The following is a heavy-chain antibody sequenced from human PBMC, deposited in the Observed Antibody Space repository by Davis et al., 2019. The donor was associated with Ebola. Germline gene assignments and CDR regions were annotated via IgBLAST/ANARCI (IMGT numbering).Heavy chain of an antibody. CDR1: GYTFTGYY. CDR2: INPNSGGT. J-gene: IGHJ3*02. V-gene: IGHV1-2*04. CDR3: ARGLPIRFLGYCSSTSCYYAFDI. Sequence: ASVKVSCKASGYTFTGYYMHWVRQAPGQGLEWMGWINPNSGGTNYAQKFQGWVTMTRDTSISTAYMELSRLRSDDTAVYYCARGLPIRFLGYCSSTSCYYAFDIWGQGTMVTVSS. D-gene: IGHD2-2*01.